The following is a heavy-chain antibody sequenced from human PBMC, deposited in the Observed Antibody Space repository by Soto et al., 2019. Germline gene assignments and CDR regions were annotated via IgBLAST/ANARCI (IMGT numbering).Heavy chain of an antibody. CDR2: ISYDGSNK. D-gene: IGHD2-15*01. V-gene: IGHV3-30-3*01. J-gene: IGHJ6*02. CDR3: AKLGYCSGGSCYGAFERYYYYGMDV. Sequence: QVQLVESGGGVVQPGRSLSLSCAASGFTFSSYAMHWVRQAPGKGLEWVAVISYDGSNKYYADSVKGRFTISRDNSKNTLYLQMNSLRAEDTAVYYCAKLGYCSGGSCYGAFERYYYYGMDVWGQGTTVTVSS. CDR1: GFTFSSYA.